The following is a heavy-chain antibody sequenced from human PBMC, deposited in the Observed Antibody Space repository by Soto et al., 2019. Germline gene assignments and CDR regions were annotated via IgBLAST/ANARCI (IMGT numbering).Heavy chain of an antibody. CDR3: ARDAYRATTFTTDYSYYAMDV. J-gene: IGHJ6*02. D-gene: IGHD1-1*01. CDR2: ISTSGGYI. V-gene: IGHV3-21*01. CDR1: GFTFSGYT. Sequence: EVQLVESGGGQVKPGGSLRLSCAASGFTFSGYTVNWVRQAPGKGLEWVSSISTSGGYIFYADSVKGRFTISRDNAKNSLYLQLNSLRAEVTALYYCARDAYRATTFTTDYSYYAMDVWGQGTTVTVSS.